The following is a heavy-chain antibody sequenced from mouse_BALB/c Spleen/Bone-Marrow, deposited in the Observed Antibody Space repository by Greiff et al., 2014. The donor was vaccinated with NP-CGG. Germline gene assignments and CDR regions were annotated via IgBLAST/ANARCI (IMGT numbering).Heavy chain of an antibody. CDR2: IDPANGNT. J-gene: IGHJ2*01. CDR1: GFNIKDTY. D-gene: IGHD4-1*01. V-gene: IGHV14-3*02. CDR3: GGWEDY. Sequence: VQLQQSGAELVKPGASVKLSCTASGFNIKDTYMHWVKQRPDQGLEWIGRIDPANGNTKYNPKFQGKATITSDTSSNTAYLQLSSLTSGDTAVYYCGGWEDYWGQGTTLTVSS.